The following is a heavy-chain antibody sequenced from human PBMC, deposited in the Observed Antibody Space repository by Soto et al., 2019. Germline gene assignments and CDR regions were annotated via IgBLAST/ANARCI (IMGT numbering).Heavy chain of an antibody. Sequence: EVQLLESGGGLVQPGGSLRLSCAASGFTFNSYAMSWVRQAPGKGLEWVSSISGIGGNTYYADSVKGRFTISQDNSNNRLYLQMNSLRAEDTAVYYCAKDRLGGWNYFIGWSQGTLVTVSS. CDR3: AKDRLGGWNYFIG. CDR2: ISGIGGNT. CDR1: GFTFNSYA. D-gene: IGHD1-7*01. J-gene: IGHJ4*02. V-gene: IGHV3-23*01.